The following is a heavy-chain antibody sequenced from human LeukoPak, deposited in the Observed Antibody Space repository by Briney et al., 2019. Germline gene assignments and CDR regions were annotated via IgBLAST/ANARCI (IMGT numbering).Heavy chain of an antibody. Sequence: SETLSLTRAVYGGSFSGYYWSWIRQPPGKGLEWIGEINHSGSTNYNPSLKSRVTISVDTSKNQFSLKLSSVTAADTAVYYCARGSILGYFDLWGRGTLVTVSS. V-gene: IGHV4-34*01. CDR3: ARGSILGYFDL. D-gene: IGHD6-6*01. CDR2: INHSGST. J-gene: IGHJ2*01. CDR1: GGSFSGYY.